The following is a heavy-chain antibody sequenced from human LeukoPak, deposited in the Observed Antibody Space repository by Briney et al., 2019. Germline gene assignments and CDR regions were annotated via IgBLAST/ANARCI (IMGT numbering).Heavy chain of an antibody. D-gene: IGHD5-24*01. J-gene: IGHJ5*02. V-gene: IGHV3-23*01. CDR3: AKRGNTISFFDP. CDR1: GFTFSSYA. Sequence: PGGSLRLSCAASGFTFSSYAMYWVRQAPGKGLEWVSGLSAGGGFTYYADYVKGRFTISRDNSKNTLYMEMNSLRVEDTAVYYCAKRGNTISFFDPWGQGTLVTVSS. CDR2: LSAGGGFT.